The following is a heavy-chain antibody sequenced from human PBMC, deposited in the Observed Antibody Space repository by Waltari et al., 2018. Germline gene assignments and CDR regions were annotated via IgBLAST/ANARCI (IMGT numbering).Heavy chain of an antibody. CDR2: ISWNSGSI. CDR3: AKDAEAAAGTIMDY. V-gene: IGHV3-9*01. Sequence: EVQLVESGGGLVQPGRSLRLSCAASGFTFDDYAMHWVRQAPGKGLEWVSGISWNSGSIGYADSVKGRFTISRDNAKNSLYLQMNSLRAEDTALYYCAKDAEAAAGTIMDYWGQGTLVTVSS. D-gene: IGHD6-13*01. J-gene: IGHJ4*02. CDR1: GFTFDDYA.